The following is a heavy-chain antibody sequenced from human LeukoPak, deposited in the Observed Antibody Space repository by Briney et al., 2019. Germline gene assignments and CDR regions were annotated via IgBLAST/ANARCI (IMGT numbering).Heavy chain of an antibody. J-gene: IGHJ4*02. V-gene: IGHV1-18*01. Sequence: ASVKVSCKASGYTFSSYGITWVGQAPGQGLQWMAWISAYNGKTNYAQKLQGRVRMTTDTSTSTAYMELRNLTSDDTAVYYCARVGNDGSGTFHYWGQGTLVTVSS. D-gene: IGHD3-10*01. CDR2: ISAYNGKT. CDR1: GYTFSSYG. CDR3: ARVGNDGSGTFHY.